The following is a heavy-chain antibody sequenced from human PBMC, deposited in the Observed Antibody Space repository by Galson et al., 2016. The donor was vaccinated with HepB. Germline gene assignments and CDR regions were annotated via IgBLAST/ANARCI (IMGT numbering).Heavy chain of an antibody. D-gene: IGHD1-26*01. V-gene: IGHV1-18*01. CDR3: ARDQGVGYGMDV. J-gene: IGHJ6*02. CDR1: GYTFNTYA. CDR2: ISTYNGDT. Sequence: SVKVSCKASGYTFNTYAINWVRQAPGQGLEWMGWISTYNGDTNFAQKFQGRVTMTTDTSTSTAYMELRSLRSDETAVYYCARDQGVGYGMDVWGQGTTVTVSS.